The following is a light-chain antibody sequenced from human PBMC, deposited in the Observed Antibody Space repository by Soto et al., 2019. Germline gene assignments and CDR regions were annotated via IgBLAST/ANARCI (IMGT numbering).Light chain of an antibody. CDR1: SSDVGSYNR. CDR2: EVT. Sequence: QSVLTPPPSVSGSPGQSVTISCPGTSSDVGSYNRVSWYQQPPGTAPKLIIYEVTNRPSGVPDRFSGSKSGNTASLTISGLQAEDEADYYCSSYTSSSTYVFGTGTKVTVL. V-gene: IGLV2-18*02. J-gene: IGLJ1*01. CDR3: SSYTSSSTYV.